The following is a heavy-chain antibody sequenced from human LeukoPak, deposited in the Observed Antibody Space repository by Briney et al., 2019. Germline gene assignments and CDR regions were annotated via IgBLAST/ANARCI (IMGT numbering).Heavy chain of an antibody. J-gene: IGHJ6*03. V-gene: IGHV3-23*01. CDR3: AKGSGTTIEYMDV. CDR2: IVGSSGST. CDR1: GFTFSSYA. Sequence: GGSLRLSCAASGFTFSSYAMSWVRQAPGKGLEWVSGIVGSSGSTYYADSVKGRFSISSDNFKNTLYLEMNVLRAEDTAVYYCAKGSGTTIEYMDVWGKGTTVTVSS. D-gene: IGHD3-10*01.